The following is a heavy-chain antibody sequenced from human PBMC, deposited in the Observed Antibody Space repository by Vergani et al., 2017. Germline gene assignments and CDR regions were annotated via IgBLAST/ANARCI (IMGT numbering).Heavy chain of an antibody. CDR3: ARGGQQLVRGLGDV. CDR1: GYTFTGYY. D-gene: IGHD6-13*01. V-gene: IGHV1-2*02. J-gene: IGHJ6*02. CDR2: INPNSGGP. Sequence: QVQLVQSGAEVKKPGASVKVSCKASGYTFTGYYMHWVRQAPGQGLEWMGWINPNSGGPNYAQKFQGRVTMTRDTSISTAYMELSRLRSDDTAVCYWARGGQQLVRGLGDVWGQGTTVTVSS.